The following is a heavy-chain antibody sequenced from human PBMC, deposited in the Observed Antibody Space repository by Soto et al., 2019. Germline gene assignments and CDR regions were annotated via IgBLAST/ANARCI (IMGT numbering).Heavy chain of an antibody. CDR3: ARGRSGDY. V-gene: IGHV1-18*01. CDR1: GYIFTSYG. J-gene: IGHJ4*02. CDR2: ISAHNGDT. Sequence: QAHLVQSGPEVKKPGASVKVSCKGSGYIFTSYGIAWVRQAPGQGLESMGPISAHNGDTDYAQKCQGRVTVTRDTSTSTAYLELRSLRTDDTTLYYCARGRSGDYWGQGALVTVSS.